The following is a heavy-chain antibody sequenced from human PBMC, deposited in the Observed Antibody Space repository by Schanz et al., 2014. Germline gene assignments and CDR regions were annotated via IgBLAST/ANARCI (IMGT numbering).Heavy chain of an antibody. CDR1: GFTVSSNH. D-gene: IGHD1-1*01. Sequence: EGQLAESGGGLVQPGGPLRLSCAVSGFTVSSNHMSWVRQAPGKGLEWVSTIGYLGDTYYPDSVKGRFTVSRDSGQNSLYLQMNSLRAGDTAVYYCARGTDWNLHYWGQGALVTVSS. J-gene: IGHJ4*02. CDR3: ARGTDWNLHY. CDR2: IGYLGDT. V-gene: IGHV3-13*01.